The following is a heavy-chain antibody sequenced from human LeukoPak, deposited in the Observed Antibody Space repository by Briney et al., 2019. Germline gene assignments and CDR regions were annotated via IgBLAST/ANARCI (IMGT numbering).Heavy chain of an antibody. D-gene: IGHD3-16*02. J-gene: IGHJ4*02. CDR1: GFTFSSYA. CDR3: AKAAGIMITFGGVIVPPYYFDY. CDR2: ISGSGGST. V-gene: IGHV3-23*01. Sequence: PAGGSLRLPCAASGFTFSSYAMSWVRQAPGKGLEWVSAISGSGGSTYYADSVKGRFTISRDNSKNTLYLQMNSLRAEDTAVYYCAKAAGIMITFGGVIVPPYYFDYWGQGTLVTVSS.